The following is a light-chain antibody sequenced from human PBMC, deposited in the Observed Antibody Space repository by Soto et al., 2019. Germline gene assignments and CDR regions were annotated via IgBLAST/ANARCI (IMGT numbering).Light chain of an antibody. J-gene: IGKJ4*01. CDR3: QKYNSAPLT. V-gene: IGKV1-27*01. CDR2: AAS. CDR1: QGINNY. Sequence: DIPMTQSPSSLSASVGDRVNITCRASQGINNYLAWYQQKPGKVPKLLIYAASTLQSGVPSRFSGSGSGTDFTLTINSLQPEDVATYYCQKYNSAPLTFGGGTKVEIK.